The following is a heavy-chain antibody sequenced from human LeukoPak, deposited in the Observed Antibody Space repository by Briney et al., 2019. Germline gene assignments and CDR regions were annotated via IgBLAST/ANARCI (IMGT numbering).Heavy chain of an antibody. CDR2: INPSGGST. V-gene: IGHV1-46*01. Sequence: GASVKVSCKASGYTFTSYYMHWVRQAPGQGLEWMGIINPSGGSTSYAQKFQGRVTMTRDASTSTVYMELSSLRSEDTAVYYCAITDASVTTDYWGQGTLVTVSS. D-gene: IGHD4-17*01. CDR3: AITDASVTTDY. J-gene: IGHJ4*02. CDR1: GYTFTSYY.